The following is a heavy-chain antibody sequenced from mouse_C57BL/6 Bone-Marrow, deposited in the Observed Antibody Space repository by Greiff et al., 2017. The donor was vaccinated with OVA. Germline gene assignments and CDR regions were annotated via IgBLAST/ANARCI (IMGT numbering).Heavy chain of an antibody. CDR3: ARAYCFGSSPSAY. Sequence: DVHLVESGGGLVKPGGSLKLSCAASGFTFSSYAMSWVRQTPEKRLEWVATISDGGSYTYYPDNVKGRFTISRDNAKNNLYLQMSHLKSEDTAMYDCARAYCFGSSPSAYWGKGTLVAVSA. J-gene: IGHJ3*01. CDR2: ISDGGSYT. V-gene: IGHV5-4*01. CDR1: GFTFSSYA. D-gene: IGHD1-1*01.